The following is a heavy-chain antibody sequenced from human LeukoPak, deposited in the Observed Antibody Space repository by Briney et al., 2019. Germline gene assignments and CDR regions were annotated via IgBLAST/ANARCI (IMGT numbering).Heavy chain of an antibody. D-gene: IGHD3-3*01. Sequence: GGSLRLSCAASGFTFSSYWMSWVRQAPGKGLEWVANIKQDGSEKYYVDSVKGRFTISRDNAKNSLYLQMNSLRAEDTAVYYCASPIEWFNENDAFDIWGQGTMVTVSS. CDR3: ASPIEWFNENDAFDI. V-gene: IGHV3-7*01. CDR1: GFTFSSYW. J-gene: IGHJ3*02. CDR2: IKQDGSEK.